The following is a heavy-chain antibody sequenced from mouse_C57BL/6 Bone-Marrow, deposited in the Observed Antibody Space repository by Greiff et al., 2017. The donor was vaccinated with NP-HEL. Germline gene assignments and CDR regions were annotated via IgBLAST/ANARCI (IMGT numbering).Heavy chain of an antibody. Sequence: VQGVESGPGLVAPSQSLSITCTVSGFSLTSYGVDWVRQSPGKGLEWLGVIWGVGSTNYNSALKSRLSISKDNSKSQVFLKMNSLQTDDTAMYYCARDYYGSSPFAYWGQGTLVTVSA. V-gene: IGHV2-6*01. CDR3: ARDYYGSSPFAY. J-gene: IGHJ3*01. CDR1: GFSLTSYG. CDR2: IWGVGST. D-gene: IGHD1-1*01.